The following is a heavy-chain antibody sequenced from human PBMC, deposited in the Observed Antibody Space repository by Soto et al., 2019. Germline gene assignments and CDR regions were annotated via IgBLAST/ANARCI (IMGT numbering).Heavy chain of an antibody. D-gene: IGHD6-19*01. CDR2: INSDGSST. CDR3: AREWKQWLIGYGMDV. V-gene: IGHV3-74*01. CDR1: GFTFSSYW. Sequence: GGSLRLSCAASGFTFSSYWMHWVRQAPGKGLVWVSRINSDGSSTSYADSVKGRFTISRDNAKNTLYLQMNSLRAEDTAVYYCAREWKQWLIGYGMDVWGQGTTVTVSS. J-gene: IGHJ6*02.